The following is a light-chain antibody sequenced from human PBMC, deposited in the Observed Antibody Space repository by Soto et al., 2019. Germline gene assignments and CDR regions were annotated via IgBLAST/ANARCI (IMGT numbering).Light chain of an antibody. J-gene: IGLJ1*01. Sequence: QAVLTQPASVSGSPGQSITISCTGTTSDVGGYNYVSWYQQHPGKVPKLLIHEVSNRPSGVSNRFSGSKSGNTASLTISGLQAEDEADYYCLSKTSGISYVFGTGTKVTV. CDR1: TSDVGGYNY. CDR3: LSKTSGISYV. V-gene: IGLV2-14*01. CDR2: EVS.